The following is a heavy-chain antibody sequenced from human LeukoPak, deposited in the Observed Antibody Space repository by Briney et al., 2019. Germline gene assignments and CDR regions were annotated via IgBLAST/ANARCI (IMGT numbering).Heavy chain of an antibody. CDR1: GYSISSGYY. D-gene: IGHD2-2*01. V-gene: IGHV4-38-2*02. CDR2: IYHSGST. Sequence: PSETLSLTCTVSGYSISSGYYWGWIRQPPGKGLEWIGSIYHSGSTYYNPSLKSRVTISVDTSKNQFSLKLSSVTAADTAVYYCARQLPEFDPWGQGTLVTVSS. CDR3: ARQLPEFDP. J-gene: IGHJ5*02.